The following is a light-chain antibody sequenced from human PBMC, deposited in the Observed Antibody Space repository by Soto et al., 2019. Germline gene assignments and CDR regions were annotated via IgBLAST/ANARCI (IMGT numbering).Light chain of an antibody. CDR2: GAS. J-gene: IGKJ5*01. V-gene: IGKV3-20*01. Sequence: EIVLTQSPGTLSLSPGERVTLSCRASQSVSSSYLAWYQHKPGQAPRLLIYGASSRATGIPDRFSGSGSGTDFTLTINRLEPEDFAVYYCQQHGSLFTFGQGTRLEIK. CDR1: QSVSSSY. CDR3: QQHGSLFT.